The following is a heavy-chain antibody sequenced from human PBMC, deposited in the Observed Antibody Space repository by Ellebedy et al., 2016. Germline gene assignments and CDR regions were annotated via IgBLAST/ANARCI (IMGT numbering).Heavy chain of an antibody. D-gene: IGHD6-19*01. CDR1: GGSVSSGLFY. Sequence: SETLSLXXTVFGGSVSSGLFYWSWIRQPPGKGLEWIGYIYSSGSTKYNPSLKSRVTISVDTSKNQFSLRLRSVTAADTAVYFCARVQWLAREGWFDPWGQGTLVIVLS. CDR3: ARVQWLAREGWFDP. J-gene: IGHJ5*02. V-gene: IGHV4-61*01. CDR2: IYSSGST.